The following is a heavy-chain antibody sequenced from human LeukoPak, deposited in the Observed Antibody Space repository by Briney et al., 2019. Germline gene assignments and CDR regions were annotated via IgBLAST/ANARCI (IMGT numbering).Heavy chain of an antibody. CDR3: ARQGRDYGVYYYMDV. D-gene: IGHD4-17*01. Sequence: PGGSLRLSCAASGFTFSSYSMNWVRQAPGKGLEWVSSISSSSSYIYHADSVKGRFTISRDNAKNSLYLQMNSLRAEDTAVYYCARQGRDYGVYYYMDVWGKGTTVTISS. V-gene: IGHV3-21*01. CDR2: ISSSSSYI. CDR1: GFTFSSYS. J-gene: IGHJ6*03.